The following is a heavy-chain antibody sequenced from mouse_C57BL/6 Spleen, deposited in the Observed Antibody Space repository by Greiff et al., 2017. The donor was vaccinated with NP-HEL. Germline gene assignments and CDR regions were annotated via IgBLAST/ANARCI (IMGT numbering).Heavy chain of an antibody. J-gene: IGHJ1*03. V-gene: IGHV5-12*01. CDR2: ISNGGGST. Sequence: DVMLVESGGGLVQPGGSLKLSCAASGFTFSDYYMYWVRQTPEKRLEWVAYISNGGGSTYYPDTVKGRFTISRDNAKNTLYLQMSRLKSEDTAMYYCARRKYDGYYVGYFDVWGTGTTVTVSS. CDR1: GFTFSDYY. CDR3: ARRKYDGYYVGYFDV. D-gene: IGHD2-3*01.